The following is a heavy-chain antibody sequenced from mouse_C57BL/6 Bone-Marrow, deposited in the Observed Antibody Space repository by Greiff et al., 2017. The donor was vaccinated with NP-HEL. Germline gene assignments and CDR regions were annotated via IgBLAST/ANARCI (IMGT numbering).Heavy chain of an antibody. Sequence: QVQLQQPGAELVKPGASVKLSCKASGYTFTSYWMQGVKQRPGQGLEWIGEIDPSDSYTNYNQKFKGKATLTVDTSSSTAYMQLSSLTSEDSAVYYCASRGLYMDYWGQGTSVTVSS. CDR2: IDPSDSYT. CDR1: GYTFTSYW. V-gene: IGHV1-50*01. J-gene: IGHJ4*01. CDR3: ASRGLYMDY.